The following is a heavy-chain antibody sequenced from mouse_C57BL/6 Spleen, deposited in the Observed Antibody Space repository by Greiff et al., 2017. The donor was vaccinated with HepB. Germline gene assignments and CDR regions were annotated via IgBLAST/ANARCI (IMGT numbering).Heavy chain of an antibody. CDR2: ISSGGSYT. D-gene: IGHD2-5*01. Sequence: DVMLVESGGDLVKPGGSLKLSCAASGFTFSSYGMSWVRQTPDKRLEWVATISSGGSYTYYPDSVKGRFTISRDNAKNTLYLQMSSLKSEDTAMYYCARQDPPTIVTTTWFAYWGQGTLVTVSA. CDR1: GFTFSSYG. CDR3: ARQDPPTIVTTTWFAY. J-gene: IGHJ3*01. V-gene: IGHV5-6*02.